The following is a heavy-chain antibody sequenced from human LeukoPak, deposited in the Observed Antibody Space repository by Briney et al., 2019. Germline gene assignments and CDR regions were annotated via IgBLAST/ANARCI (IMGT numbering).Heavy chain of an antibody. J-gene: IGHJ5*02. V-gene: IGHV4-39*01. CDR2: VYYTGST. CDR1: GASVTSGGFY. CDR3: ARHSGSGSLSRPFDP. D-gene: IGHD3-10*01. Sequence: SETLSLTCTVSGASVTSGGFYWAWLRQPPGKGLEWIATVYYTGSTYHTPSLKSRVTISIDTSKNQFSLNLRSVVAPDTAVYYCARHSGSGSLSRPFDPWGQGTLVTVSA.